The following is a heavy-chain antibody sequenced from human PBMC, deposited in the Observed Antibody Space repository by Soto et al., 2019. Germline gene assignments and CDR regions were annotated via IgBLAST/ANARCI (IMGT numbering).Heavy chain of an antibody. J-gene: IGHJ4*02. D-gene: IGHD6-19*01. CDR1: GFTFSSYS. Sequence: GGSLRLSCAASGFTFSSYSMNWVRQAPGKGLEWVSSISSSSSYIYYADSVKGRFTISRDNAKNSLYLQMNSLRAEDTAVYYCARDLNPSSAVAGYDYWGQGTLVTVSS. CDR2: ISSSSSYI. V-gene: IGHV3-21*01. CDR3: ARDLNPSSAVAGYDY.